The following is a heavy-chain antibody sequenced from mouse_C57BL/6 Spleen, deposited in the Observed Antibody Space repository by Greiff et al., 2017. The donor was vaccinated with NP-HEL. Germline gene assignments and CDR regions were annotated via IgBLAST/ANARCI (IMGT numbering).Heavy chain of an antibody. Sequence: EVQLQQSGPELVKPGASVKISCKASGYTFTDYYMNWVKQSHGKSLEWIGDINPNNGGTSYNQKFKGKATLTVDKSSSTAYMELRSLTSEDSAFDYCARSYYGSSWYFDVWGTGTTVTVSS. V-gene: IGHV1-26*01. D-gene: IGHD1-1*01. J-gene: IGHJ1*03. CDR2: INPNNGGT. CDR3: ARSYYGSSWYFDV. CDR1: GYTFTDYY.